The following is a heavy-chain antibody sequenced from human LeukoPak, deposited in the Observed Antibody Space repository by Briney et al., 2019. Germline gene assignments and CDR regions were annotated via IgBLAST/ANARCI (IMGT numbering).Heavy chain of an antibody. CDR3: AKGGYDYVEVGDFDY. CDR2: IIGSVAST. J-gene: IGHJ4*02. V-gene: IGHV3-23*01. Sequence: GGTLRLSCAASGFPFASYAMSWVRQTPGKGLEWVSHIIGSVASTYYADSVKGRSTISRYNTKNTLYLQMNSLRADDTAVYFCAKGGYDYVEVGDFDYWGQGTVVTVSS. CDR1: GFPFASYA. D-gene: IGHD5-12*01.